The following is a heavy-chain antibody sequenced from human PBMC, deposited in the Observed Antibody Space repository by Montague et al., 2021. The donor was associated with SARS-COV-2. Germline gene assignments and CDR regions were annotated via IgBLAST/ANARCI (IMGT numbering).Heavy chain of an antibody. CDR2: INHSGST. V-gene: IGHV4-34*01. CDR3: ARDTKRVFTYDYDSSGYASDY. CDR1: GGSFSGYY. J-gene: IGHJ4*02. D-gene: IGHD3-22*01. Sequence: SETLSLTCAVYGGSFSGYYWSWIRQPPGKELEWIGEINHSGSTKYNPSPKSRVSMSVDTTKNKFSLKLRSVTAAVTAVYYCARDTKRVFTYDYDSSGYASDYWGQGTLVTVSS.